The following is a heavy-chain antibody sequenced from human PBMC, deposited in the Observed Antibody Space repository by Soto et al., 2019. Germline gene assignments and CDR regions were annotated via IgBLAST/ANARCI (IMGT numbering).Heavy chain of an antibody. CDR3: AAEMGVGQATVAPHGNAF. J-gene: IGHJ4*02. CDR2: IVVGSGNT. V-gene: IGHV1-58*01. D-gene: IGHD4-17*01. CDR1: GFTFSSSA. Sequence: TSVKVSCKASGFTFSSSAVQWVRQTRGQRLEWIGCIVVGSGNTNYAQKFQERVTISRDMSTRTAYMELRSLRSEDTAVYYCAAEMGVGQATVAPHGNAFWGQGTLVTVSS.